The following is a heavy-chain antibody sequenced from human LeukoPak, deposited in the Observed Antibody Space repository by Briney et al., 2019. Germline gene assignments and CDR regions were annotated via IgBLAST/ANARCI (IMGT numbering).Heavy chain of an antibody. CDR3: ARDLTGKYYIAY. V-gene: IGHV3-21*01. CDR1: GFTFSDYS. Sequence: GGSLRLSCGASGFTFSDYSMNWVRQAPGKGLAWVASITSAGGYTYYADSVKGRFTISRDNSKNTVHLQMNSLRAADTALYSCARDLTGKYYIAYWGQGTLVTVSS. CDR2: ITSAGGYT. D-gene: IGHD2-8*02. J-gene: IGHJ4*02.